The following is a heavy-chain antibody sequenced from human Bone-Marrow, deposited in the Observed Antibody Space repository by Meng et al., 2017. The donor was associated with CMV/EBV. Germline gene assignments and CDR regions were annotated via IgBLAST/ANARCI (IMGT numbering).Heavy chain of an antibody. Sequence: GGSLRLSCAASGFTFSSYAMSWVRQAPGKGLEWVSVIYSGGSSTYYADSVKGRFTISRDNSKNTLYLQMNSLRAEDTAVYYCAKALGLTGDAFDIWGQGTMVTVSS. J-gene: IGHJ3*02. CDR2: IYSGGSST. CDR1: GFTFSSYA. D-gene: IGHD1-14*01. V-gene: IGHV3-23*03. CDR3: AKALGLTGDAFDI.